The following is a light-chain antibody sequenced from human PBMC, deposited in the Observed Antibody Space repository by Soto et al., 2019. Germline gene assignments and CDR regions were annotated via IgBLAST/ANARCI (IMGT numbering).Light chain of an antibody. CDR2: EVS. Sequence: QSALTQPASVSGSPGQSITISCTGTSSDVGGYNYVSWYQQHPGKAPKLMIYEVSHRPSGVSNRFSGSKSANTASLTISGLQAEDEAAYYCSSYTSKNPRVFGGGTKLTVL. V-gene: IGLV2-14*01. CDR1: SSDVGGYNY. J-gene: IGLJ3*02. CDR3: SSYTSKNPRV.